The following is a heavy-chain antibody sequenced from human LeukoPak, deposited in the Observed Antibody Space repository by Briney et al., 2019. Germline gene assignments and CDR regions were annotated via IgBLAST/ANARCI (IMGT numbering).Heavy chain of an antibody. CDR3: ARDPGRWQQLGYFDY. J-gene: IGHJ4*02. CDR2: IYYSGST. Sequence: SETLSLTCTVSGGSVSSYYWSWIRQPPGKGLEWIGYIYYSGSTNYNPFLKSRVTISVDTSKNQFSLKLSSVTAADTAVYYCARDPGRWQQLGYFDYWGQGTLVTVPS. CDR1: GGSVSSYY. V-gene: IGHV4-59*02. D-gene: IGHD5-24*01.